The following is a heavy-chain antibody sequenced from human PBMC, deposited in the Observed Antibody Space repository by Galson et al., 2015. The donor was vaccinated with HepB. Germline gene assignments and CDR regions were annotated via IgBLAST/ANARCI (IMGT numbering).Heavy chain of an antibody. D-gene: IGHD3-22*01. V-gene: IGHV3-33*08. CDR1: GFTFSSYG. CDR2: IWYDGSNK. CDR3: ARDEGEIVVISYYMDV. Sequence: SLRLSCAASGFTFSSYGMHWVRQAPGKGLEWVAVIWYDGSNKYYADSVKGRFTISRDNSKNTLYLQMNSLRAEDTAVYYCARDEGEIVVISYYMDVWGKGTTVTVSS. J-gene: IGHJ6*03.